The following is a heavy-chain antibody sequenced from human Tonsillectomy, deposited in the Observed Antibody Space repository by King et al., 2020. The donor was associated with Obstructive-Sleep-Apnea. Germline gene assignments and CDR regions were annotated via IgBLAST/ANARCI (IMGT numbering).Heavy chain of an antibody. D-gene: IGHD6-19*01. CDR3: AREGVAVASFDY. CDR2: ISTTGSTI. J-gene: IGHJ4*02. CDR1: GFAFSSYT. V-gene: IGHV3-48*04. Sequence: VQLVESGGGFVQPGGSLRLSCAASGFAFSSYTMTWVRQAPGKGLEWVSYISTTGSTIYYADSVKGRFTISRDNAKNSLYLQMNSLRAEDTAVYFCAREGVAVASFDYWGQGTLVTVSS.